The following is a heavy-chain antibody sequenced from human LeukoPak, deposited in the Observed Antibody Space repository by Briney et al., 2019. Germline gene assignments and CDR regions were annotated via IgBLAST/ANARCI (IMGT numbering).Heavy chain of an antibody. CDR1: XFXFXSYS. Sequence: LSXXXXXFXFXSYSMTWVRQAPGKGLEWVANIKPDGTTKFYVDSVKGRFTISRDNALNSLYLQMNSLRAEDTAIYYCARSIPYGTTWYGRSDYWGQGTLVTVSS. CDR2: IKPDGTTK. J-gene: IGHJ4*02. CDR3: ARSIPYGTTWYGRSDY. V-gene: IGHV3-7*03. D-gene: IGHD6-13*01.